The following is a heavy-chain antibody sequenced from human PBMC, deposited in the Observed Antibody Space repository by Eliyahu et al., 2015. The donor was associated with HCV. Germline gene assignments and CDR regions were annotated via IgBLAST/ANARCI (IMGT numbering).Heavy chain of an antibody. Sequence: EVQLLESGGALVQPGGSLRLTCAASGXNFRTYAMGWVRQAPGKGLEWVSXTTNSGGHTYLADSVKGRFTVSRDNSKNMLHLEMSSLRAEDTAVYYCAKELTDVAMPDINGFYYYGMDVWGQGTTVTVSS. J-gene: IGHJ6*02. CDR3: AKELTDVAMPDINGFYYYGMDV. V-gene: IGHV3-23*01. D-gene: IGHD1-14*01. CDR2: TTNSGGHT. CDR1: GXNFRTYA.